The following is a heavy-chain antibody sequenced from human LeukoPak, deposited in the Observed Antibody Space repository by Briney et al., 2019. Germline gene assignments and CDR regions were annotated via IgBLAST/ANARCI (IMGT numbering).Heavy chain of an antibody. J-gene: IGHJ4*02. CDR3: ARSRQGLNYFDY. Sequence: KPSQTLSLTCTVSGGSISSGDYYWSWIRQPPGKGLEWIGYIYYSGSTYYNPSLKSRVTISVDTSKNQFSLKLSSVTAADTAVYYCARSRQGLNYFDYWGQGTLVTVSS. CDR1: GGSISSGDYY. V-gene: IGHV4-30-4*01. CDR2: IYYSGST.